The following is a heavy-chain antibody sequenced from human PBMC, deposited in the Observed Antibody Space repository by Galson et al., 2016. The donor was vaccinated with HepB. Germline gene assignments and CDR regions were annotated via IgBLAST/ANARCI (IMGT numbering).Heavy chain of an antibody. J-gene: IGHJ6*02. CDR3: ARDEVPMITFGGVIAVYSASYYGLDA. Sequence: SVKVSCKASGDTSSYYAISWVRQAPGQGFEWMGGIIPYFGAAKNAQKFQDRVTITADESTGTAYMELSSLRSEDTATYYCARDEVPMITFGGVIAVYSASYYGLDAWGQGTTVTVS. CDR2: IIPYFGAA. D-gene: IGHD3-16*02. CDR1: GDTSSYYA. V-gene: IGHV1-69*13.